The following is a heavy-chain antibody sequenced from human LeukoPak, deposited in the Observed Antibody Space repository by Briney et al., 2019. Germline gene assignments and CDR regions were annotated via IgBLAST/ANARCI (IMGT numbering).Heavy chain of an antibody. CDR2: IYSGGST. D-gene: IGHD2/OR15-2a*01. J-gene: IGHJ4*02. Sequence: GGSLRLSCAASGLTFSSYAMSWVRQAPGKGLEWVSVIYSGGSTYYADSVKGRFTISRDNSKNTLYLQMNSLRAEDTAVYYCASFSDYFDYWGQGTLVTVSS. CDR1: GLTFSSYA. V-gene: IGHV3-66*01. CDR3: ASFSDYFDY.